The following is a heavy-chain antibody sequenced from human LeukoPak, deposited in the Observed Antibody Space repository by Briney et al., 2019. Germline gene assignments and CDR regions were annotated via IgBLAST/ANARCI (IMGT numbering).Heavy chain of an antibody. J-gene: IGHJ6*03. V-gene: IGHV4-59*01. Sequence: PSETLSLTCTVSGGSISSYYWSWIRQPPGKGLEWIGYIYYSGSTNYNPSLKSRVTISVDTSKNQFSLKLSSVTAADTAVYYCARARYSSSSRYYYYYMDVWGKGTTVTVSS. D-gene: IGHD6-6*01. CDR1: GGSISSYY. CDR3: ARARYSSSSRYYYYYMDV. CDR2: IYYSGST.